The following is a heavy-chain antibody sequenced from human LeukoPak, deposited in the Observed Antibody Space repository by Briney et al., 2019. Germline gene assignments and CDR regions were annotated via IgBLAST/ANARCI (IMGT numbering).Heavy chain of an antibody. CDR2: ITWNSGSV. V-gene: IGHV3-9*01. J-gene: IGHJ6*02. CDR3: AKDGAIFGVPITRGGMDV. D-gene: IGHD3-3*01. CDR1: GFKFDEYA. Sequence: PGRSRRLSCAASGFKFDEYAMHSVRQVPGQGLEWVSRITWNSGSVGYADSVRGRFTISRDNAKNSLYLQMNSLRPEDTALYYCAKDGAIFGVPITRGGMDVWGQGTTVTVSS.